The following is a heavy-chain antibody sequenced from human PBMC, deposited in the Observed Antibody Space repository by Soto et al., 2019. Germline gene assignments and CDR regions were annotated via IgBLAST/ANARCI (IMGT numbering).Heavy chain of an antibody. D-gene: IGHD3-10*01. CDR3: AKDGGSGFYYGIHV. Sequence: QVQLVESGGGVVQPGRPLRLSCAASGFTFSTYGMHWVRQAPGKGLEWVAVISYDGSDKYYADAVKGRFTISRDNSKNTLHLQMSSLRPEDTAVYYCAKDGGSGFYYGIHVWGQGATVTVSS. J-gene: IGHJ6*02. CDR2: ISYDGSDK. CDR1: GFTFSTYG. V-gene: IGHV3-30*18.